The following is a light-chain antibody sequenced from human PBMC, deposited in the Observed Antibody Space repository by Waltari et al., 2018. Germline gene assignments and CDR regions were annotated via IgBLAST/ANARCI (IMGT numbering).Light chain of an antibody. CDR3: LQDYSYPWT. V-gene: IGKV1-6*01. J-gene: IGKJ1*01. CDR2: GAS. Sequence: AIQMTQSPSSLSAVVGDRLTITCRASQAIRNDLIWYQQKPGQAPKLLIYGASFLQRGVPSRFSGSGSGTDFILTISSLQPEDFATYYCLQDYSYPWTFGQGTNVDI. CDR1: QAIRND.